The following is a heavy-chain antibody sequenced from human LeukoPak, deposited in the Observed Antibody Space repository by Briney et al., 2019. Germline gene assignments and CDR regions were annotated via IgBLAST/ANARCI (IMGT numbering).Heavy chain of an antibody. Sequence: PGGSLRLSCAASGFTFSDYSMNWIRQPPGKGLEWIGSIYFSGSTYYNPSLMSRLTISVDTSKNQFSLKLSSVTAADTAVYYCARLNSRTWYFDYCGQGTLVTVSS. V-gene: IGHV4-39*01. J-gene: IGHJ4*02. CDR3: ARLNSRTWYFDY. CDR2: IYFSGST. D-gene: IGHD2-2*01. CDR1: GFTFSDYS.